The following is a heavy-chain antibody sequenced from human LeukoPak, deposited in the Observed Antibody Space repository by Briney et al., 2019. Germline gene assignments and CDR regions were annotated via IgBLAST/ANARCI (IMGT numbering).Heavy chain of an antibody. J-gene: IGHJ5*02. CDR1: GFTFSSYG. V-gene: IGHV3-30*02. CDR3: AKTDIVVVPAANSHWFDP. Sequence: GGSRRLSCAASGFTFSSYGMHWVRQAPGKGLEWVAFIRYDGSNKYYADSVKGRFTISRDNSKNTLYLQMNSLRAEDTAVYYCAKTDIVVVPAANSHWFDPWGQGTLVTVSS. D-gene: IGHD2-2*01. CDR2: IRYDGSNK.